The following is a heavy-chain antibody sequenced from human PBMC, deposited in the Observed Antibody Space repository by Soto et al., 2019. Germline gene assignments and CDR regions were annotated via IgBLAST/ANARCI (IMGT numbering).Heavy chain of an antibody. V-gene: IGHV3-74*01. CDR3: AKRGVDTFGLSY. Sequence: EVQLVESGGGLVQPGGSLRLSCAVSGFTFSSFWMHWVPQAPGEVLVWVSRINTDGSSTSYAESVKGRFTISRDNAKNTLYLQMNSLRVEDTAMYYCAKRGVDTFGLSYWGQGTLVTVSS. J-gene: IGHJ4*02. D-gene: IGHD3-10*01. CDR2: INTDGSST. CDR1: GFTFSSFW.